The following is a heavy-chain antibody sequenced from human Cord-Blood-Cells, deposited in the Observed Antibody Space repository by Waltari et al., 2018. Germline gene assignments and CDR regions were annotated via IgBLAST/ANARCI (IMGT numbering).Heavy chain of an antibody. V-gene: IGHV4-34*01. J-gene: IGHJ4*02. D-gene: IGHD2-2*01. CDR3: ARGIVVVPAATSGYFDY. CDR1: GGSFSGYY. Sequence: QVQLQQWGAGLLKPSATLSLTCAVYGGSFSGYYWSWIRQPPGKGLEWIGEINHSGSTNYNPSLKSRVTISVDTSKNQFSLKLSSVTAADTAVYYCARGIVVVPAATSGYFDYWGQGTLVTVSS. CDR2: INHSGST.